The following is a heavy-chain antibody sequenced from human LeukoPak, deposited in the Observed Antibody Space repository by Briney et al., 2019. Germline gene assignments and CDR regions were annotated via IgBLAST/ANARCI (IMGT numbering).Heavy chain of an antibody. D-gene: IGHD4-17*01. CDR3: ARHPNTVTDAFDI. J-gene: IGHJ3*02. V-gene: IGHV1-8*01. CDR2: MNPNSGNT. CDR1: GYTFTSYD. Sequence: ASVKVSCKASGYTFTSYDINWVRQATGQGLEWMGWMNPNSGNTGYAQKFQGRVTMTRNTSISTAYMELSSLRSEDTAVYYCARHPNTVTDAFDIWGQGTMVTVSS.